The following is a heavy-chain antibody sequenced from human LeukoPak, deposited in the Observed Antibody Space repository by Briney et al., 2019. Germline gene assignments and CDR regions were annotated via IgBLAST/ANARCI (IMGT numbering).Heavy chain of an antibody. V-gene: IGHV4-59*08. D-gene: IGHD5-18*01. J-gene: IGHJ4*02. CDR1: GGSISSYY. Sequence: PSETLSLTCTVSGGSISSYYWSWIRQPPGKGLEWIGYIYYSGSTNYNPSLKSRVTISVDTSKNQFSLKPSSVTAADTAVYYCARRGYSYGYLDYWGQGTLVTVSS. CDR2: IYYSGST. CDR3: ARRGYSYGYLDY.